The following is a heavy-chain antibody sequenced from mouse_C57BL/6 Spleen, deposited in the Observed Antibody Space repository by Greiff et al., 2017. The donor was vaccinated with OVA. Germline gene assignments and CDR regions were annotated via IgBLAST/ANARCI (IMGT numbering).Heavy chain of an antibody. Sequence: VKLQESGAELVRPGPSVKVSCKASGYAFTNYLIEWVKQRPGQGLEWIGVINPGSGGTNYNEKFKGKATLTADKSSSTAYMQLSSLTSEDSAVYFCARDYGSSYFDYWGQGTTLTVSS. V-gene: IGHV1-54*01. D-gene: IGHD1-1*01. CDR3: ARDYGSSYFDY. CDR2: INPGSGGT. CDR1: GYAFTNYL. J-gene: IGHJ2*01.